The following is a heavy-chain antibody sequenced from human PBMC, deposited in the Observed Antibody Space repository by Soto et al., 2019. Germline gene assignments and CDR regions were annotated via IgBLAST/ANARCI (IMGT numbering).Heavy chain of an antibody. V-gene: IGHV1-18*01. J-gene: IGHJ5*02. D-gene: IGHD3-3*01. Sequence: GASVKVSCKASGGTFSSYAISWVRQAPGQGLEWMGWISAYNGNTNYAQKLQGRVTMTTDTSTSTAYMELRSLRSEDTAVYYCARGPMNFEYYDFWSGYYRFDPWGQGTLVTVSS. CDR3: ARGPMNFEYYDFWSGYYRFDP. CDR2: ISAYNGNT. CDR1: GGTFSSYA.